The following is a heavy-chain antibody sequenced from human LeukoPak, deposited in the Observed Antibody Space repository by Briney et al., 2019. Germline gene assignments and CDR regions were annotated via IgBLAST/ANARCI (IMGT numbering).Heavy chain of an antibody. CDR2: IWYDGSNK. V-gene: IGHV3-33*01. Sequence: GSSLRLSYAASGFTFSSYGMHGVRQAPGKGLEWVAVIWYDGSNKYYADSVKGRFTISRDNSKNTLYLQMNSLRAEDTAVYYCARDHSYGYFDYWGQGTLVTVSS. J-gene: IGHJ4*02. CDR3: ARDHSYGYFDY. D-gene: IGHD5-18*01. CDR1: GFTFSSYG.